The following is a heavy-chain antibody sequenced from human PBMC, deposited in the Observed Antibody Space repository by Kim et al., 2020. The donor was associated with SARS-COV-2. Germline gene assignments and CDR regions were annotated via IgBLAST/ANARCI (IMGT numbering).Heavy chain of an antibody. D-gene: IGHD3-3*01. V-gene: IGHV1-24*01. CDR3: ATIHSFITIFGVVIDY. Sequence: ASVKVSCKVSGYTLTELSMHWVRQAPGKGLEWMGGFDPEDGETIYAQKFQGRVTMTEDTSTDTAYMELSSLRSEDTAVYYCATIHSFITIFGVVIDYWGQGTLVTVSS. CDR2: FDPEDGET. J-gene: IGHJ4*02. CDR1: GYTLTELS.